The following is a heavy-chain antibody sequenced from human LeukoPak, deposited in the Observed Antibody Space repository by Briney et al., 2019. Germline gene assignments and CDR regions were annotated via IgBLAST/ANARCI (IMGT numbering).Heavy chain of an antibody. V-gene: IGHV3-7*01. CDR2: IKQDGSEK. CDR1: GFTFSSYW. D-gene: IGHD6-19*01. J-gene: IGHJ3*02. CDR3: ARDMYGEPSIVVAADDAFDI. Sequence: PGGSLRLSCAASGFTFSSYWMSWVRQAPGKGLEWVANIKQDGSEKYYVDSVKGRFTISRDNAKNSLYLQMNSLRAEDTAVYYCARDMYGEPSIVVAADDAFDIWGQGTMVTVSS.